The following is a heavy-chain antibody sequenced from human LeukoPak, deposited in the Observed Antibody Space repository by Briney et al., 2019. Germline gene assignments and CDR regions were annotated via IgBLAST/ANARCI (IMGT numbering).Heavy chain of an antibody. CDR2: IYPSGS. D-gene: IGHD3-3*01. CDR3: ARGLNDSWTGENY. V-gene: IGHV4-4*07. J-gene: IGHJ4*02. CDR1: GGSISSYY. Sequence: SETLSLTCSVSGGSISSYYLSWIRQPAGKGLEWIGRIYPSGSDYNPSLKSRVTMSLDTSKNQFSLRLSSVTAADTAVYYCARGLNDSWTGENYWGQGTLVTVSS.